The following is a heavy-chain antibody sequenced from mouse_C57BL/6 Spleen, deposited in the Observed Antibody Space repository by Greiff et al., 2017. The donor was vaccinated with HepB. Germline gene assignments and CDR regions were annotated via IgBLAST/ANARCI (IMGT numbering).Heavy chain of an antibody. V-gene: IGHV1-82*01. CDR3: ARPPYYYGSSQGAMDY. D-gene: IGHD1-1*01. J-gene: IGHJ4*01. Sequence: QVQLQQSGPELVKPGASVKISCKASGYAFSSSWMNWVKQRPGKGLEWIGRIYPGDGDTNYNGKFKGKATLTADKSSSTAYMQLSSLTSEDSAVYFCARPPYYYGSSQGAMDYWGQGTSVTVSS. CDR1: GYAFSSSW. CDR2: IYPGDGDT.